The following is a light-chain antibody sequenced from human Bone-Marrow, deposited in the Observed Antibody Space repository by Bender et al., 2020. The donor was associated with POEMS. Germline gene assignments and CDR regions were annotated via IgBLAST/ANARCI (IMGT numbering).Light chain of an antibody. CDR1: SSNTGSGYD. Sequence: QSVLTQPASVSAAPGQRVTISCTGSSSNTGSGYDINWYQHLPGTAPKLLIYGYNNRPSGVPDRFSGSKSGTSASLAITGLQAEDEGDYYCQSYDNSLGGWVFGGGTKLTVL. J-gene: IGLJ3*02. CDR2: GYN. CDR3: QSYDNSLGGWV. V-gene: IGLV1-40*01.